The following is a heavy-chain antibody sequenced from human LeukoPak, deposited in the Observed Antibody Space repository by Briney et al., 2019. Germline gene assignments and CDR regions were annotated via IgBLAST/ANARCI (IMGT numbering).Heavy chain of an antibody. D-gene: IGHD4-17*01. CDR1: GFIFSSYG. Sequence: GGSLRLSCAASGFIFSSYGMHWVRQAPGKGLEWVAVMWYDGSNEYYADSVKGRFTISRDTSKNTLYLQMNSLRAEDTALYYCRYGDYDFDYWGQGTLVTVSS. CDR2: MWYDGSNE. J-gene: IGHJ4*02. V-gene: IGHV3-33*01. CDR3: RYGDYDFDY.